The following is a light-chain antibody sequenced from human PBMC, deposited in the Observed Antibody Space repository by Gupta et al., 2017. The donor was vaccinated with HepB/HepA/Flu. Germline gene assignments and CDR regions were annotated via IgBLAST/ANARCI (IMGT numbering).Light chain of an antibody. V-gene: IGLV2-11*01. CDR3: CSYAGSYTSHVV. J-gene: IGLJ2*01. CDR1: SSDVGGYNY. CDR2: DVS. Sequence: QSALPQPRPVSGSPGQSVTISCTGTSSDVGGYNYVSWYQQHPGKAPKLMIYDVSKRPSGVPDRFSGSKSGNTASLTISGLQAEDEADYYCCSYAGSYTSHVVFGGGTKLTVL.